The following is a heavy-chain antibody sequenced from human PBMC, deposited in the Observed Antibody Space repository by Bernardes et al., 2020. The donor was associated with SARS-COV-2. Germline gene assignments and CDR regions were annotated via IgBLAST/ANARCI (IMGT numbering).Heavy chain of an antibody. CDR1: GFSLSTSGVG. Sequence: SVPTLVKPTQTLTLTCSFSGFSLSTSGVGVGWIRQPPGKALEWLALIYWDDDKRYSPSLKSRLTITKDTSKNQVVLTMTNMDPVDTATYYCAHRLVTVTNYYFDYWGQGTLVTVSS. D-gene: IGHD4-17*01. V-gene: IGHV2-5*02. J-gene: IGHJ4*02. CDR2: IYWDDDK. CDR3: AHRLVTVTNYYFDY.